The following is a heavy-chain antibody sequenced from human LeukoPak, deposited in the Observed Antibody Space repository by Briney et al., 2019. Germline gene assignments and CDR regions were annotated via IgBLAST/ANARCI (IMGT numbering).Heavy chain of an antibody. V-gene: IGHV1-69*06. CDR1: GGTFSSYA. J-gene: IGHJ6*04. CDR2: IIPIFGTA. Sequence: SVKVSCKASGGTFSSYAISWVRQAPGRGLEWMGGIIPIFGTANYAQKFQGRVTITADKSTSTAYMELSSLRSEDTAVYYCARTLFGELSPTPYYYYGMDVWGKGTTVTVSS. D-gene: IGHD3-10*02. CDR3: ARTLFGELSPTPYYYYGMDV.